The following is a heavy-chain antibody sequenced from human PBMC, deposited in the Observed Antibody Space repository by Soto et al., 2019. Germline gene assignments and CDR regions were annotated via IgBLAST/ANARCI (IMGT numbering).Heavy chain of an antibody. D-gene: IGHD3-9*01. CDR2: IYYRGNT. Sequence: QLQLQESGPGLVKPSETLSLTCSVSGDSINSDNYYWGWIRQPPGKGLEWIGSIYYRGNTYYNPSLKTRVTISLAKSMSQFSLKLNSVTAADSAVYFCARLEGLATISYYFDYWGQGTLVTVSS. V-gene: IGHV4-39*01. J-gene: IGHJ4*02. CDR3: ARLEGLATISYYFDY. CDR1: GDSINSDNYY.